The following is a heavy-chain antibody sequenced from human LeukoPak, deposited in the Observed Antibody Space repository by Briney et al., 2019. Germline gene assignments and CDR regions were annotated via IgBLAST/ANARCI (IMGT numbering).Heavy chain of an antibody. CDR1: GGTFSSYA. CDR2: ILPIFGTA. V-gene: IGHV1-69*13. Sequence: GASVKVSCKASGGTFSSYAISWVRQAPGQGLEWMGGILPIFGTANYAQKFQGRVTITADESTSTAYMELSSLRSEDTAVYYCARGHPPSYYDFWSGYYLPDFDYWGQGTLVTVSS. J-gene: IGHJ4*02. D-gene: IGHD3-3*01. CDR3: ARGHPPSYYDFWSGYYLPDFDY.